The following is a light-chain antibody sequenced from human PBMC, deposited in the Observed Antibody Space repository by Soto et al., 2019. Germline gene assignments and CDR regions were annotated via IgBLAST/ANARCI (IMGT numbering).Light chain of an antibody. CDR1: LSISSN. V-gene: IGKV3-15*01. J-gene: IGKJ5*01. CDR2: GAS. Sequence: EIMMTQSPATLSVSPGERATLSCRASLSISSNLAWYQQKPGQAPRLLIYGASTRATGIPDRFSGSGSGTDFTLTISNLQSEDFAVYHCQQYQNRPPITFGQGTRLEIK. CDR3: QQYQNRPPIT.